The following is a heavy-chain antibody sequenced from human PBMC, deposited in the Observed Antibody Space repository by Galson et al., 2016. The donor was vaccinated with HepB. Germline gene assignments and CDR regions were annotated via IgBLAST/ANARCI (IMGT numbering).Heavy chain of an antibody. J-gene: IGHJ6*02. CDR2: IWYDGSNH. CDR1: GFTFSSYA. V-gene: IGHV3-33*01. CDR3: AANTAMVSYGMDV. Sequence: SLRLSCAASGFTFSSYAMHWVRQAPGKGLEWVAVIWYDGSNHYYADSVKGRFTISRDNSKDTLNLQMNSLRAEDTAVYYCAANTAMVSYGMDVWGQGTTVTVSS. D-gene: IGHD5-18*01.